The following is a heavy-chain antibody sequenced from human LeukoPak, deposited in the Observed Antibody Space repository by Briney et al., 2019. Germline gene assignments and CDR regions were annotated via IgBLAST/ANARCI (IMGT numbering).Heavy chain of an antibody. D-gene: IGHD1-1*01. CDR2: ISGSGGST. CDR1: GFTFSSYA. J-gene: IGHJ6*02. CDR3: ANYGSGGPDLYYYYGMDV. V-gene: IGHV3-23*01. Sequence: GGSLRLSCAASGFTFSSYAMSWVRQAPGKGLEWVSAISGSGGSTYYADSVKGRFTISRDNSKNTLYLQMNSLRAEDTAVYYCANYGSGGPDLYYYYGMDVWGQGTTVTVS.